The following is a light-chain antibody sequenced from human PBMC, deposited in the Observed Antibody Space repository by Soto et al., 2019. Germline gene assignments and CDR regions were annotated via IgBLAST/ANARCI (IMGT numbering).Light chain of an antibody. CDR2: KAS. V-gene: IGKV1-5*03. J-gene: IGKJ1*01. CDR3: QHYNSYSEA. Sequence: DIEMTQAPCTLSGSVVDRVTITCRASQTISSWLAWYQQKPGKAPKLLIYKASTLKSGVPSRFSGSGSGTEFTLTISSLQPDDFATYYRQHYNSYSEAFGQGTKVDIK. CDR1: QTISSW.